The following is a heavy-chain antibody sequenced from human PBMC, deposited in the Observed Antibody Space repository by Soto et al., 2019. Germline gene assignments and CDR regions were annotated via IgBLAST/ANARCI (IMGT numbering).Heavy chain of an antibody. V-gene: IGHV3-23*01. Sequence: EVQLLESGGNLVQPGGSLRLSCAASGFTFSDYAMSWVRQAPGKGLEWVSTFSGSGLTTYYADSVKGRFTISRDNSKNTLYLQMNSRRADDSAVYYCARKDWYPVDLFDFWGQGTLVTVSS. J-gene: IGHJ4*02. CDR3: ARKDWYPVDLFDF. CDR1: GFTFSDYA. D-gene: IGHD3-9*01. CDR2: FSGSGLTT.